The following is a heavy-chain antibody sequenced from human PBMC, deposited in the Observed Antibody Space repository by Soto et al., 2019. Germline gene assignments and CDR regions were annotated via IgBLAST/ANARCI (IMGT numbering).Heavy chain of an antibody. D-gene: IGHD3-10*01. CDR2: TYYRSKWYN. CDR1: GDSVSRNSAA. V-gene: IGHV6-1*01. CDR3: ARTGFYGSGPLYDY. Sequence: KQSPTLSLPCAISGDSVSRNSAAWNWIRQSPSRGLEWLGRTYYRSKWYNDYAVSVKSRITINPDTSKNQFSLQLNSVTPEDTAVYYCARTGFYGSGPLYDYWGQGTLVTVSS. J-gene: IGHJ4*02.